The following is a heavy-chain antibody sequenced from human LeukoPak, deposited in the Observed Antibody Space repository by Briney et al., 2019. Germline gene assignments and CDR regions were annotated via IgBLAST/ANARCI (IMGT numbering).Heavy chain of an antibody. CDR3: ARVGGGYYYGMDV. CDR2: IYHSGST. J-gene: IGHJ6*02. CDR1: GGSISSGGYS. V-gene: IGHV4-30-2*01. D-gene: IGHD3-16*01. Sequence: PSETLSLTCAVSGGSISSGGYSWRWIRQPPGKGLEWIGYIYHSGSTHYNPSLKSRVTISVDRSKNQFSLKLSSVTAADTAVYYCARVGGGYYYGMDVWGQGTTVTVSS.